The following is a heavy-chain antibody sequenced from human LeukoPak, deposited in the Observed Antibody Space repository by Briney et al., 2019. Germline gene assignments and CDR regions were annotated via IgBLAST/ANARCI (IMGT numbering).Heavy chain of an antibody. Sequence: GASVKVSCKASGYTFTSYGISWVRHAPGQGLEWMGWISAYNGNTNYAQKLQGRVTITTDTSTSTAYMELRSLRSDDTAVYYCARDHYDFWSGYYLAARSLMDVWGKGTTVTVSS. CDR3: ARDHYDFWSGYYLAARSLMDV. CDR1: GYTFTSYG. CDR2: ISAYNGNT. J-gene: IGHJ6*03. V-gene: IGHV1-18*01. D-gene: IGHD3-3*01.